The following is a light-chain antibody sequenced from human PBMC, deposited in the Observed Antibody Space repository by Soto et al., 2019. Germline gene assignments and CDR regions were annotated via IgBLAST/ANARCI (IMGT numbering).Light chain of an antibody. CDR2: DVS. CDR3: CSYAGSDVV. Sequence: HSALTQPRSVSGSPGQSVTISCTGTSSDVGGYNYVSWYQQHPGKAPKLMIYDVSKRPSGVPDRFSGSKSGNTASLTISGLQAEDEADYYCCSYAGSDVVFGGGTKLTVL. CDR1: SSDVGGYNY. V-gene: IGLV2-11*01. J-gene: IGLJ2*01.